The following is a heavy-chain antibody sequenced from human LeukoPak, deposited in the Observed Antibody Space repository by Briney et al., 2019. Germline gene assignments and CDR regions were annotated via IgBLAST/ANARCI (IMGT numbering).Heavy chain of an antibody. CDR1: GYTFTDYY. CDR2: IYPNSGGT. D-gene: IGHD5-12*01. Sequence: ASVKVSCKASGYTFTDYYLHWVRQAPGQGPEWMGWIYPNSGGTSYVQQFQGRVTMTRDTSISAAYMELSSLRSDDTAVYYCARGDVVATAFYWGPGTLVTVSS. V-gene: IGHV1-2*02. CDR3: ARGDVVATAFY. J-gene: IGHJ4*02.